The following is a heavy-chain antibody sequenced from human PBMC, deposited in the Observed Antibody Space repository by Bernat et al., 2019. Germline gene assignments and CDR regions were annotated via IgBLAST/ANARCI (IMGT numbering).Heavy chain of an antibody. D-gene: IGHD3-9*01. CDR3: ARQIRYFDWPAGSGYGMDV. CDR1: GFTFSSYS. J-gene: IGHJ6*02. Sequence: EVQLVESGGGLVKPGGSLRLSCAASGFTFSSYSMNWVRQAPGKGLEWVSSISSSSSHIYYADSVKGRFTISRDNAKNSLYLQMNSLRAEDTAVYYCARQIRYFDWPAGSGYGMDVWGQGTTVTVSS. CDR2: ISSSSSHI. V-gene: IGHV3-21*01.